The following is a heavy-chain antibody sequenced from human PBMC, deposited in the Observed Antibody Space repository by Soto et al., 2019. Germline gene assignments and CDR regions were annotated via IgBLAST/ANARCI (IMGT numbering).Heavy chain of an antibody. D-gene: IGHD3-10*01. CDR3: ARDQGIMVRGLRSYGMDD. CDR1: GLTVSSNY. CDR2: IYSGGST. Sequence: PGGSLRLSCAASGLTVSSNYMSWVRQAPGKGLEWVSVIYSGGSTYYADSVKGRFTISRDNSKNTLYLQMNSLRAEDTAVYYCARDQGIMVRGLRSYGMDDWGRGTTVTVSS. V-gene: IGHV3-66*01. J-gene: IGHJ6*02.